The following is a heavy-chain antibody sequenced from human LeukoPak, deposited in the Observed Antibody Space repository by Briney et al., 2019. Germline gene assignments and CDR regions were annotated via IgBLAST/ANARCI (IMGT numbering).Heavy chain of an antibody. Sequence: SESLSLTCTVSGGSISSYYWSWIRQPAGKGREWIGRIYTSGSTNYNPSLKSRVTMSVDTSKNQFSLKLSSVTAGDTAVYYCARDSTGGSGSYYTYFDYWGQGTLVTVSS. D-gene: IGHD3-10*01. CDR3: ARDSTGGSGSYYTYFDY. CDR2: IYTSGST. V-gene: IGHV4-4*07. J-gene: IGHJ4*02. CDR1: GGSISSYY.